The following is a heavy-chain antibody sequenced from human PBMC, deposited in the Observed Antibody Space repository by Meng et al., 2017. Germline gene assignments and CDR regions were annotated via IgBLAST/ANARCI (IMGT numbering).Heavy chain of an antibody. Sequence: GESLKISCAASGFTFSSYSMNWVRQAPGKGLGWVSSISSSSSYIYYADSVKGRFTISRDNAKNSLYLQMNSLRAEDTAVYYCARDHIVVVTANPHPRYYYGMDVWGQGTTVTVSS. CDR3: ARDHIVVVTANPHPRYYYGMDV. V-gene: IGHV3-21*01. CDR2: ISSSSSYI. D-gene: IGHD2-21*02. CDR1: GFTFSSYS. J-gene: IGHJ6*02.